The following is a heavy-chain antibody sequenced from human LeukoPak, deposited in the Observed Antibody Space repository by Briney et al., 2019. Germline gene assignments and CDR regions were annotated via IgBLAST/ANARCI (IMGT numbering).Heavy chain of an antibody. J-gene: IGHJ3*02. D-gene: IGHD3-22*01. CDR3: ATPYYYDSSGYSDHGAFDI. V-gene: IGHV1-8*03. CDR2: MNPNSGNT. CDR1: GGTFSSYA. Sequence: ASVKVSCKASGGTFSSYAISWVRQATGQGLEWMGWMNPNSGNTGYAQKFQGRVTITRNTSISTAYMELSSLRSEDTAVYYCATPYYYDSSGYSDHGAFDIWGQGTMVTVSS.